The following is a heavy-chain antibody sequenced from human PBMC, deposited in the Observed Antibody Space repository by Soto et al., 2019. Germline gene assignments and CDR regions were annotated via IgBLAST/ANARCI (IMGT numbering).Heavy chain of an antibody. CDR2: ISDHNGNT. CDR1: GYTFTSYG. V-gene: IGHV1-18*01. D-gene: IGHD1-1*01. J-gene: IGHJ4*02. Sequence: QVHLVQSGAGVKKPGASVKVSCKASGYTFTSYGITWVRQAPGQGLEWMGWISDHNGNTDYAQKLQGRVIVTRDTSTSTAYVELRSLRADDTAVYYCARGRYGDYWGQGALVTVSS. CDR3: ARGRYGDY.